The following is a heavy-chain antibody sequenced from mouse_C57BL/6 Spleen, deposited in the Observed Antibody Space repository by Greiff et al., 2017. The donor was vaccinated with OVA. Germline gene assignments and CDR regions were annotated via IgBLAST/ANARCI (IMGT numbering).Heavy chain of an antibody. J-gene: IGHJ1*03. CDR3: ARYGNYWYFDV. CDR2: INPNNGGT. CDR1: GYTFTDYN. V-gene: IGHV1-18*01. D-gene: IGHD2-1*01. Sequence: VQLQQSGPELVKPGASVKIPCKASGYTFTDYNMDWVKQSHGKSLEWIGDINPNNGGTIYNQKFKGKATLTVDKSSSTAYMELRSLTSEDTAVYYSARYGNYWYFDVWGTGTTVTVSS.